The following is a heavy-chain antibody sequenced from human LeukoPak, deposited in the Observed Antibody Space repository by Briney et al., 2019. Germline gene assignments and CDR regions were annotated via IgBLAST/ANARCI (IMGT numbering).Heavy chain of an antibody. Sequence: GASAKVSCKASGYTFTGYYMHWVRQAPGQGLEWMGWINPNSGGTNYAQKFQGRVTMTRDTSISTAYMELSRLRSDDTAVYYCARGLNDYGDERGYWGQGTLVTVSS. V-gene: IGHV1-2*02. CDR1: GYTFTGYY. D-gene: IGHD4-17*01. CDR2: INPNSGGT. J-gene: IGHJ4*02. CDR3: ARGLNDYGDERGY.